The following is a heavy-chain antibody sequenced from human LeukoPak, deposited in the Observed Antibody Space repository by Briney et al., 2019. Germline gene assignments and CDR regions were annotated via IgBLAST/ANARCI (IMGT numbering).Heavy chain of an antibody. CDR2: ISWNGDNI. CDR3: ARRYFDY. CDR1: GFTFDDYA. Sequence: PGGSLRLSCAASGFTFDDYAMHWVRQAPGKGLEWVSGISWNGDNINYADSVKGRFTISRDNAKNSLYLQMNSLRAEDTAVYYCARRYFDYWGQGTLVTVSS. J-gene: IGHJ4*02. V-gene: IGHV3-9*01.